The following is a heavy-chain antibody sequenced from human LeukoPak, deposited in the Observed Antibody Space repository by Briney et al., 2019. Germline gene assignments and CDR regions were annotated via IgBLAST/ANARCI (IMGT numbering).Heavy chain of an antibody. Sequence: SVKVSCKASGDTFIPYTFSWVRQAPGQGLEWIGRIIPSLDVANYAQKFQGRVTLSVDRDTATTYMEVTSLRSDDTAVYYCARDRLLDGSGSLNWFDPWGQGTLVTVSS. D-gene: IGHD3-10*01. V-gene: IGHV1-69*04. CDR1: GDTFIPYT. J-gene: IGHJ5*02. CDR2: IIPSLDVA. CDR3: ARDRLLDGSGSLNWFDP.